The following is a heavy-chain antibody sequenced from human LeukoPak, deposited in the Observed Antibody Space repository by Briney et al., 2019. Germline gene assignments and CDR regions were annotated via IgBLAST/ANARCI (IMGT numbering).Heavy chain of an antibody. J-gene: IGHJ4*02. CDR2: IYSGGST. D-gene: IGHD6-6*01. Sequence: GGSLRLSCAASGVTVGNNYMNWVRQAPGKVLEWVSLIYSGGSTHYADSVKGRFTISRDNSKNTLYLQMNSLRVDDTAVYYCARDPPAVAANTYGWGQGTLVTVSS. V-gene: IGHV3-66*01. CDR1: GVTVGNNY. CDR3: ARDPPAVAANTYG.